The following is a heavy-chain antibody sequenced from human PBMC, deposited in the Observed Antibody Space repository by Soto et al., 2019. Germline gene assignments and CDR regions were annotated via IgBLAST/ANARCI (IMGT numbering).Heavy chain of an antibody. J-gene: IGHJ6*03. D-gene: IGHD2-2*02. V-gene: IGHV3-15*01. Sequence: EVQLVESGGGLVKPGGSLRLSCAASGFTFSNAWMSWVRQAPGKGLEWVGRIKSKTDGGTTDYAAPVKGRFTISRDDSKNTLYLQMNSLKTEDTAVYYCTAPNCSSTSCYINYYYYYMDVWGKGTTVTVSS. CDR3: TAPNCSSTSCYINYYYYYMDV. CDR1: GFTFSNAW. CDR2: IKSKTDGGTT.